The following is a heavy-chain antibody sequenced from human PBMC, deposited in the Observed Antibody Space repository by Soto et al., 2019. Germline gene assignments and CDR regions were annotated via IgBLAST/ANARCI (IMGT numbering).Heavy chain of an antibody. D-gene: IGHD3-22*01. V-gene: IGHV3-23*01. CDR1: RCTFISHC. Sequence: GGGPRLSCSASRCTFISHCLSWVRPAPGKGLEWVSAISGSGGSTYYADSVKGRFTISRDNSKNTLYLQMNSLRAEDTAVYYCATSQKWLSLYYFDYWGQGTLVTVSS. CDR3: ATSQKWLSLYYFDY. CDR2: ISGSGGST. J-gene: IGHJ4*02.